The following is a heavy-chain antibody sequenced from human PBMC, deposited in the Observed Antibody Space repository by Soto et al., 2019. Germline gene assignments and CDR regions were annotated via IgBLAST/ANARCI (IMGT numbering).Heavy chain of an antibody. CDR2: VTANGGST. CDR3: ASLGVGDWANYYYYYGMDV. D-gene: IGHD2-21*02. V-gene: IGHV3-23*01. J-gene: IGHJ6*02. CDR1: GFTFSVYA. Sequence: EVQLLESGGGFVQPGGSLRLSCAATGFTFSVYAMTWVRQATGKGLEWVSAVTANGGSTYSADSVKGRFTISRDNSKNTLFLLMNSLRADDTAVYYCASLGVGDWANYYYYYGMDVWGQGTTVTVSS.